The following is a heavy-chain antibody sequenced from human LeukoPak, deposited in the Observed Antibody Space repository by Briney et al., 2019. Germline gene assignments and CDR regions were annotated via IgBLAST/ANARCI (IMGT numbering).Heavy chain of an antibody. V-gene: IGHV4-39*01. CDR3: ARHLAVAGTSYNWFDR. CDR1: DGSISSNNYY. Sequence: SETLSLTCTVSDGSISSNNYYWAWIRQPPGKGLEWIGSHFYSGRTYYNPSLKSRVTISVDTSKYQFFLRLNSVTAADTALYHCARHLAVAGTSYNWFDRWGQGTQVTVSS. J-gene: IGHJ5*02. CDR2: HFYSGRT. D-gene: IGHD6-19*01.